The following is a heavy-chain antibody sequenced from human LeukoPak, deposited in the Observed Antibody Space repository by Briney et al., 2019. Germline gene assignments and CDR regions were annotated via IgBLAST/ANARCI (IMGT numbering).Heavy chain of an antibody. Sequence: PSETLSLTCTVSGGSISSYYWSWIRQPAGKGLEWIGRIYTSGSTNYNPSLKSRVTMSVDTSKNQFSLKLSSVTAADTAVYYCARDNPVTMVRGVMVRWFDPWGQGTLVTVSS. CDR3: ARDNPVTMVRGVMVRWFDP. D-gene: IGHD3-10*01. CDR1: GGSISSYY. J-gene: IGHJ5*02. CDR2: IYTSGST. V-gene: IGHV4-4*07.